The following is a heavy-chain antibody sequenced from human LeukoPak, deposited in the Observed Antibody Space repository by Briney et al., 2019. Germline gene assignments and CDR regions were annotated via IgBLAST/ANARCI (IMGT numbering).Heavy chain of an antibody. CDR3: ARQVDYYYYMDV. J-gene: IGHJ6*03. Sequence: SETLSLTCSVSGGSISSSDYYWGWVRQPPGKGLEWIGSIYDSGSTYYNPSLKSRVTISVDTSKNQFSLKMTYVTAADTAVYYCARQVDYYYYMDVWGKGTTVTVSS. V-gene: IGHV4-39*01. CDR2: IYDSGST. CDR1: GGSISSSDYY.